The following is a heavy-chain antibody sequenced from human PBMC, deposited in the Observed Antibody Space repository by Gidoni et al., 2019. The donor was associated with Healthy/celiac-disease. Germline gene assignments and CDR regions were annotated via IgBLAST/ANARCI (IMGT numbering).Heavy chain of an antibody. CDR1: GFTFSDHY. CDR2: TRNKANSYTT. CDR3: ASILTTVTPLEGGAFDI. D-gene: IGHD4-17*01. J-gene: IGHJ3*02. Sequence: EVQLVESGGGWVQPGGSLRLSCAASGFTFSDHYMAWVRQAPGKGLEWVGRTRNKANSYTTEYAASVKGRFTISRDDSKNSLYLQMNSLKTEDTAVYYCASILTTVTPLEGGAFDIWGQGTMVTVSS. V-gene: IGHV3-72*01.